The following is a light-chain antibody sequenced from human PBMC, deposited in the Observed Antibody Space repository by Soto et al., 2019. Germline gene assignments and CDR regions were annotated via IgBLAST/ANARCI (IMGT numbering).Light chain of an antibody. CDR1: QSVSSTF. CDR3: EQVDSSVP. CDR2: GAS. Sequence: EIVLTQSPGSLSLSPGERATLSCRASQSVSSTFFAWYQQRPGQAPRLLMYGASSRATGIPERFSGSGSGKYFTRTNSRLEPDDFAVYYLEQVDSSVPFRQGTKVEIK. J-gene: IGKJ1*01. V-gene: IGKV3-20*01.